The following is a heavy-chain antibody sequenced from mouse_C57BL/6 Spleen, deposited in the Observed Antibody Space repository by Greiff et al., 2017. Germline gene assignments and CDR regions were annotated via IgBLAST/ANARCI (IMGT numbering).Heavy chain of an antibody. CDR2: INPSNGGT. CDR1: GYTFTSYW. Sequence: QVQLQQSGTELVKPGASVKLSCKASGYTFTSYWMHWVKQRPGQGLEWIGNINPSNGGTNYNEKFKSKATLTVDKSSSTAYMQLSSLTSEDSAVYYCARYDGNFPGFAYWGQGTLVTVSA. V-gene: IGHV1-53*01. J-gene: IGHJ3*01. D-gene: IGHD2-3*01. CDR3: ARYDGNFPGFAY.